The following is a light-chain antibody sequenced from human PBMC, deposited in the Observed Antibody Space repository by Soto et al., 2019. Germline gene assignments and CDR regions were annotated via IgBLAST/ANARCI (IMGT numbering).Light chain of an antibody. CDR1: NIGSKS. CDR2: DDS. CDR3: QVWDPGLDHRGV. J-gene: IGLJ3*02. V-gene: IGLV3-21*02. Sequence: SYELAQAPSVSVAPGQTARITCGGDNIGSKSVHWYQQKPGQAPVLVIYDDSDRPSGIPERFSGSNSGTTATLTSSRVEAGDEADFYCQVWDPGLDHRGVFGGGTKVTVL.